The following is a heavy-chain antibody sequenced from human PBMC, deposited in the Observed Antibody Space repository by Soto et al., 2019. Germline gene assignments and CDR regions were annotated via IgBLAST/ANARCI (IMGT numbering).Heavy chain of an antibody. V-gene: IGHV4-34*01. CDR2: INQSGST. CDR3: ARTYSSSWSPFDY. CDR1: FTGYY. D-gene: IGHD6-13*01. Sequence: FTGYYMHWVRQAPGQGLEWIGEINQSGSTNYNPSLKSRVTISVDTSKNQFSLKLSSVTAADTAVYYCARTYSSSWSPFDYWGQGTLVTVSS. J-gene: IGHJ4*02.